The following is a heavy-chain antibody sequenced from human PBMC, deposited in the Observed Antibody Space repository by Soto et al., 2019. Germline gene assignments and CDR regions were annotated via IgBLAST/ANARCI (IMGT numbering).Heavy chain of an antibody. CDR1: GGSISSYY. D-gene: IGHD6-13*01. CDR3: ARREFRGSSSWLFDP. V-gene: IGHV4-59*08. Sequence: SETLSLTCTVSGGSISSYYWHWIRQPPGKGLEWIGYIYYSGSTNYNPSLKSRVTISVDTSKNQFSLKLSSVTAADTAVYYCARREFRGSSSWLFDPWGQGTLVTVS. J-gene: IGHJ5*02. CDR2: IYYSGST.